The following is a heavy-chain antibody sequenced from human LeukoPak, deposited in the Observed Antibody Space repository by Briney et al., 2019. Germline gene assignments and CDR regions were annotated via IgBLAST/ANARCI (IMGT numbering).Heavy chain of an antibody. CDR1: GFTFSTHG. Sequence: PGGSLGLSCAASGFTFSTHGMHWVRQAPGKGLEWVAFIRYDGINKYYADSVKGRFTISRDSFKDTLYLQMNSLRPEDTAVYYCAKEGDYYGSGSYRDGFDIWGQGTMVTVSS. D-gene: IGHD3-10*01. J-gene: IGHJ3*02. CDR2: IRYDGINK. V-gene: IGHV3-30*02. CDR3: AKEGDYYGSGSYRDGFDI.